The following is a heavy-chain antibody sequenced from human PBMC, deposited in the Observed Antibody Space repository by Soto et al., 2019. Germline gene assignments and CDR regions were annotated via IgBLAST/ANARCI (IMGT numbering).Heavy chain of an antibody. CDR1: GYTFTSYT. Sequence: SVKVSCKASGYTFTSYTISWVRQAPGQGLEWMGRIIPILGIANYAQKFQGRVTITADKSTSTAYMELGSLRSEDTAVYYCEGAVAGSAVDYWGQGTLVTVSS. CDR2: IIPILGIA. J-gene: IGHJ4*02. CDR3: EGAVAGSAVDY. V-gene: IGHV1-69*02. D-gene: IGHD6-19*01.